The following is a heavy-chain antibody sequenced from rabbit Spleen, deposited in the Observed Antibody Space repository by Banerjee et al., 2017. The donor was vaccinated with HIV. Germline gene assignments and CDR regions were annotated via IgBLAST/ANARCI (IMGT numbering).Heavy chain of an antibody. CDR2: MNTNSGNT. D-gene: IGHD4-1*01. CDR3: ARDLAGVIGWNFYL. V-gene: IGHV1S45*01. J-gene: IGHJ4*01. Sequence: QEQLVESGGGLVQPGGSLTLSYKASGFSCYYKCVMCWVRQAPGKGLQWIGCMNTNSGNTVYASWATGRFTISRTSSTTVFLQMTSLTAADTATYFCARDLAGVIGWNFYLWGQGTLVTVS. CDR1: GFSCYYKCV.